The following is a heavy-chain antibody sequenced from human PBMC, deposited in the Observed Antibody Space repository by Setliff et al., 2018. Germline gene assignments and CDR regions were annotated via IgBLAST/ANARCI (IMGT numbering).Heavy chain of an antibody. CDR3: ARTLYDYDILTGPGYYFDY. CDR2: IYYSGSN. V-gene: IGHV4-39*07. CDR1: GGSISSSSYY. Sequence: SETLSLTCTVSGGSISSSSYYWGWIRQPPGKGLEWIGSIYYSGSNYYNPSLKSRVTISVDTSKNQFSLKLSSVTAADTAVYYCARTLYDYDILTGPGYYFDYWGQGTLVTVSS. J-gene: IGHJ4*02. D-gene: IGHD3-9*01.